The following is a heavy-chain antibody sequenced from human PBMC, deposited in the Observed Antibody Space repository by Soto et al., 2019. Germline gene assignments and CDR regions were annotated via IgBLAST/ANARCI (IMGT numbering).Heavy chain of an antibody. CDR3: ASRGLYYDILTGTHLYAFDI. D-gene: IGHD3-9*01. V-gene: IGHV3-21*01. J-gene: IGHJ3*02. CDR2: ISSSSSYI. Sequence: GGSLRLSCAASGFTFSSYSMNWVRQAPGKGLEWVSSISSSSSYIYYADSVKGRFTISRDNAKNSLYLQMNSLRAEDTAVYYCASRGLYYDILTGTHLYAFDIWGQGTMVTVSS. CDR1: GFTFSSYS.